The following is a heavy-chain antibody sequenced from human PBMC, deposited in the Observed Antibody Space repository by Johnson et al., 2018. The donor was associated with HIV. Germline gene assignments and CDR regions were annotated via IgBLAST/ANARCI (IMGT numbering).Heavy chain of an antibody. Sequence: VQLVESGGGVARPGGSLRLSCAASGFTFDDYGMNWVRQAPGKGLEWVSGINWNGGSTGYADSVKGRFTISRDNAKNSLYLQMNSLRAEDTALYYCAKDSKKTGTTLDAFDIWGQGTMVTVSS. J-gene: IGHJ3*02. CDR3: AKDSKKTGTTLDAFDI. CDR2: INWNGGST. V-gene: IGHV3-20*04. D-gene: IGHD1-7*01. CDR1: GFTFDDYG.